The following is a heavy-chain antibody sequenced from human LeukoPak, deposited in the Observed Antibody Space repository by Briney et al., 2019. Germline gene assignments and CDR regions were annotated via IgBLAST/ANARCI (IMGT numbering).Heavy chain of an antibody. CDR3: ATNIPYGSGTYSRPFDN. D-gene: IGHD3-10*01. V-gene: IGHV4-39*07. CDR2: IYYSGST. J-gene: IGHJ4*02. CDR1: GGSISSSSYY. Sequence: SETLSLTCTVSGGSISSSSYYWGWIRQPPGKGLEGIGSIYYSGSTYYNPSLKSRVTISVDTSKNQFSLKLSSVTAADTAAYYCATNIPYGSGTYSRPFDNWGQGTLVTVSS.